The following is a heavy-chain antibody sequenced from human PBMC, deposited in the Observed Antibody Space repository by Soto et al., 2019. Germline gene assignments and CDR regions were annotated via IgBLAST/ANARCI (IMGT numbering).Heavy chain of an antibody. J-gene: IGHJ4*02. V-gene: IGHV4-34*01. D-gene: IGHD1-1*01. CDR3: ERGNDAGQEGHGDY. CDR2: INHSGST. Sequence: QVQLQQWGAGLLKPSETLSLTCAVYGGSFSGYYWSWIRQPPGKGLEWIGEINHSGSTNYNPSLKSRVTISVDTSKHQFSLELSSVTAADTAVYYCERGNDAGQEGHGDYWGQGTLVTVSS. CDR1: GGSFSGYY.